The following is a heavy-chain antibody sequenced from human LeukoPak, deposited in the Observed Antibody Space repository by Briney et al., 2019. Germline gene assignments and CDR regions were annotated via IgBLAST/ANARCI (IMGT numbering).Heavy chain of an antibody. CDR3: ARGSIVRIYYYYYMDV. J-gene: IGHJ6*03. D-gene: IGHD1-26*01. V-gene: IGHV4-34*01. CDR2: NNHSGST. CDR1: GGSFSGYY. Sequence: SETLSLTCAVYGGSFSGYYWSWIRQPPAKGLEWIGENNHSGSTNYNPSLKSHVTISVDTSKNQFSLKLSSVTAADTAVYYCARGSIVRIYYYYYMDVWGKGTTVTVSS.